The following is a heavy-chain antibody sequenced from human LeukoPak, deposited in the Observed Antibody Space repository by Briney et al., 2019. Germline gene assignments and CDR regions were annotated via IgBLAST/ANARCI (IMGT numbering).Heavy chain of an antibody. CDR2: IKQDGSEK. Sequence: AGGSLRLSCAASGSTFSSYWMSWVRQAPGKGLEWVANIKQDGSEKYYVDSVKGRFTISRDNAKNSLYLQMNSLRAEDTAVYYCAKDRCSNGVGCYYYYMDVWGKGTTVTISS. CDR1: GSTFSSYW. J-gene: IGHJ6*03. CDR3: AKDRCSNGVGCYYYYMDV. D-gene: IGHD2-8*01. V-gene: IGHV3-7*01.